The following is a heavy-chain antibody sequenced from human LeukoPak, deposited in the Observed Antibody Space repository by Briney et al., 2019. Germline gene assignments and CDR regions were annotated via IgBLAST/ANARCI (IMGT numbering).Heavy chain of an antibody. V-gene: IGHV5-51*01. CDR3: ARGSSRIQLWLPFDY. D-gene: IGHD5-18*01. Sequence: GESLKISCKGSRYSFTSYWIAWVRQMPGKGLEWMGIIYPGDSDTRYSPSFQGQVTISADKSISTAYLQWSSLKASDTAMYYCARGSSRIQLWLPFDYWGQGTLVTVSS. CDR2: IYPGDSDT. J-gene: IGHJ4*02. CDR1: RYSFTSYW.